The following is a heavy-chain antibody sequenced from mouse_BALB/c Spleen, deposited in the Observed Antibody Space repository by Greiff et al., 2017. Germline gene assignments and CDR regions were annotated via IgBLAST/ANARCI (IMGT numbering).Heavy chain of an antibody. CDR1: GFTFSSFG. V-gene: IGHV5-17*02. CDR2: ISSGSSTI. D-gene: IGHD2-4*01. CDR3: AREGIYYDYDIYAMDY. Sequence: EVQVVESGGGLVQPGGSRKLSCVASGFTFSSFGMHWVRQAPEKGLEWVAYISSGSSTIYYADTVKGRFTISRDNPKNTLFLQMTSLRSEDTAMYYCAREGIYYDYDIYAMDYWGQGTSVTVSS. J-gene: IGHJ4*01.